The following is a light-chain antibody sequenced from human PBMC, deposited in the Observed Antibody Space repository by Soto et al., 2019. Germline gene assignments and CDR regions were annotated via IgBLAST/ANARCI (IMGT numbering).Light chain of an antibody. V-gene: IGKV1-5*01. CDR1: QTINNW. CDR3: QHYKCYPWT. J-gene: IGKJ1*01. Sequence: DIQMTQSPSTLSASIGDRVTITCRASQTINNWLAWYQQKPGKAPNLLIYHASNLETGVPSRVSGSAFGTEFTLTISSLQPDDFAADYCQHYKCYPWTFGQGTKVEIK. CDR2: HAS.